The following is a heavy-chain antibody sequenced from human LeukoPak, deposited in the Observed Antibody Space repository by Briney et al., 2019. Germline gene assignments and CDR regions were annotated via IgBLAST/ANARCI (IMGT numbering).Heavy chain of an antibody. V-gene: IGHV1-2*02. CDR3: AREDSGWYVDY. D-gene: IGHD6-19*01. Sequence: ASVKVSCKASGYTFTDYYMHWVRQAPGQGLEWMGWINPNSAGTNYAQKFEGRVTMTRDTSISTAYLELSRLRSDDTAVYYCAREDSGWYVDYWGQGTLVTVSS. CDR2: INPNSAGT. J-gene: IGHJ4*02. CDR1: GYTFTDYY.